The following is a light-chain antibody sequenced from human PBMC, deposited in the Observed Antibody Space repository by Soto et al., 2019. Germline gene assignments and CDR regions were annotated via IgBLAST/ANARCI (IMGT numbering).Light chain of an antibody. CDR1: QSLRSS. Sequence: ETMMTQSPDTLSVSRGERATLSCRSSQSLRSSLAWYQQKPGQAPRRLIYDASTRSTGIPARFSGSGSGTDFTLTISGLQSEDFAVYYCQKYNTWPQTFGQGTTVEIK. J-gene: IGKJ1*01. CDR2: DAS. CDR3: QKYNTWPQT. V-gene: IGKV3-15*01.